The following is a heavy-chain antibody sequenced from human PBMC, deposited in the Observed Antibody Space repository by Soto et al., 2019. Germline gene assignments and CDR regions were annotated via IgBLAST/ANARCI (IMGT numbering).Heavy chain of an antibody. CDR2: ISSDGSNK. CDR3: AKEGVAAAGTDAHYYGMDV. CDR1: GFTFSSYG. Sequence: QVQLVESGGGVVQPGRSLRLSCAASGFTFSSYGMHWVRQAPGKGLEWVAVISSDGSNKYYADSVKGRFTISRDNSKNTLYLQMNSLRAEDTAVYYCAKEGVAAAGTDAHYYGMDVWGQGTTVTVSS. D-gene: IGHD6-13*01. J-gene: IGHJ6*02. V-gene: IGHV3-30*18.